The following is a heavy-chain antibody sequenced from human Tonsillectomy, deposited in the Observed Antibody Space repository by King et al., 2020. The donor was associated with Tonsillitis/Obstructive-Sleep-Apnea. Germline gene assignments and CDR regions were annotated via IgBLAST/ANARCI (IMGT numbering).Heavy chain of an antibody. V-gene: IGHV1-46*01. J-gene: IGHJ4*02. CDR2: INHSGGST. Sequence: VQLVESGAEVKKPGASVKVSCKASGYTFTSYYMHWVRQAPGQGLEWMGIINHSGGSTSYAQKFQGRVTMTRDTSTSTVYMELSSLRSEDTAVYYCARDHADILTGYSIDYWGQGTLVTVSS. CDR3: ARDHADILTGYSIDY. D-gene: IGHD3-9*01. CDR1: GYTFTSYY.